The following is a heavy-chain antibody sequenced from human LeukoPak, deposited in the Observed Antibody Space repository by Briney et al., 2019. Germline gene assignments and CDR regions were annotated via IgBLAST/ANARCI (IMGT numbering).Heavy chain of an antibody. D-gene: IGHD3-10*01. J-gene: IGHJ4*02. V-gene: IGHV3-7*01. Sequence: PGGSLRLSCTVSGFTFSNYWMRWVRQAPGKGLEWVASIDKDGREKRYVDSVEGRFTISRDNAKSSVYLQMNSLGAEDTAVYYCATYTQNFGAPGTDYWGQGTLVTVSS. CDR2: IDKDGREK. CDR1: GFTFSNYW. CDR3: ATYTQNFGAPGTDY.